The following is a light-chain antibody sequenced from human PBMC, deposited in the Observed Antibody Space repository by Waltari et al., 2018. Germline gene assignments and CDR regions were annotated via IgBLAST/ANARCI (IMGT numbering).Light chain of an antibody. CDR1: NIGSKN. CDR3: QVWDSSSDHYI. J-gene: IGLJ1*01. Sequence: SYDVTQPRSVSVSPGQPARITCGGDNIGSKNVHWYQQKPAQAPVLVIYYDGDRPSGITERFSGSNSGNTATLTISGVEAGDEADYYCQVWDSSSDHYIFGAGTRLTVL. V-gene: IGLV3-21*01. CDR2: YDG.